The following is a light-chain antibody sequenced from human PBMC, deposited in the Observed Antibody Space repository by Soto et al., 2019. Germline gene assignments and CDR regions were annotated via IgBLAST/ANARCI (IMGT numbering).Light chain of an antibody. CDR1: QALVYSDGDTY. CDR3: MQGTLWPWT. CDR2: QVS. J-gene: IGKJ1*01. Sequence: DVVMPQSPLSLPVTLGQPASISCRSTQALVYSDGDTYLNWFQQRPGQSPLRLIYQVSKRDSGVPDRFSGSGSVTDFTRQISRVESEDVGIYYCMQGTLWPWTFGQGNKLPIK. V-gene: IGKV2-30*01.